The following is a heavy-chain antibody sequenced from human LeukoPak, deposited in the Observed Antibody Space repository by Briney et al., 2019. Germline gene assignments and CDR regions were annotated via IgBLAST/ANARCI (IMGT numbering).Heavy chain of an antibody. Sequence: SGGSLRLSCAASGFTFSSYGMHWVRQAPGKGLEWVAVIWYDGSNKYYADSVKGRFTISRDNSKNTLYLQMNRLRAEDTAVYYCTKNSRVNYYFDYWGQGTLVTVSS. D-gene: IGHD3-10*01. CDR2: IWYDGSNK. CDR3: TKNSRVNYYFDY. J-gene: IGHJ4*02. CDR1: GFTFSSYG. V-gene: IGHV3-33*06.